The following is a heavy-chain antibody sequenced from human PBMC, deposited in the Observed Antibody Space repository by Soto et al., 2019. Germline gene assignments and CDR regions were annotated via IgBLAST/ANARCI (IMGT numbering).Heavy chain of an antibody. CDR2: INPNSGGT. D-gene: IGHD2-15*01. CDR1: GYTFTGYY. J-gene: IGHJ3*02. V-gene: IGHV1-2*02. Sequence: ASVKVSCKASGYTFTGYYMHWVRQAPGQGLEWMGWINPNSGGTNYAQKFQGRVTMTRDTSISTAYMELSRLRSDDTAVYYCARVRRAIVVVVAATDAFDIWGQGTMVTV. CDR3: ARVRRAIVVVVAATDAFDI.